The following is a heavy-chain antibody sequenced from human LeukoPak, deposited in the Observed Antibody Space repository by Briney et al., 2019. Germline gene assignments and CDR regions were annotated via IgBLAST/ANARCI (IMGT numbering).Heavy chain of an antibody. CDR2: ISSSSSYI. V-gene: IGHV3-21*01. J-gene: IGHJ4*02. D-gene: IGHD6-19*01. Sequence: GGSLRLSCAASGFTFSSYRMNCVRRAPGKGLESVSAISSSSSYIYYADSVKGRFTITRDNAKNSLYLQMNRLTAEDTAVYYCAREGSGVAGNFDYGGRGTLVTVS. CDR1: GFTFSSYR. CDR3: AREGSGVAGNFDY.